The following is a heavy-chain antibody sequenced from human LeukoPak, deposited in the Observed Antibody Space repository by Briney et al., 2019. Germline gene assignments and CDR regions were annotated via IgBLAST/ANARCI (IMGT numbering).Heavy chain of an antibody. Sequence: GGSLRLSCAASGFTFSNAWMSWVRQAPGKGLEWVGRIKSKTDGGTTDYAAPVKGRFTISRDDSKNTLYLQMNSLKTEDTAVYYCTTDGIVVVVAVTVVDWTYWGQGTLVTVSS. CDR1: GFTFSNAW. D-gene: IGHD2-15*01. V-gene: IGHV3-15*01. CDR2: IKSKTDGGTT. CDR3: TTDGIVVVVAVTVVDWTY. J-gene: IGHJ4*02.